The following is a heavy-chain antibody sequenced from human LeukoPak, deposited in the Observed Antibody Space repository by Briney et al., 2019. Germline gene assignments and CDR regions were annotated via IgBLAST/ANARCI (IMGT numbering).Heavy chain of an antibody. D-gene: IGHD6-19*01. CDR1: GYTLTELS. V-gene: IGHV1-24*01. Sequence: ASVKVSCKVSGYTLTELSMHWVRQAPGKGLEWMGGFDPEDGETIYAQKFQGRVTMTEDTSTDTAYMELSSLRSEDTAVYYCATAMAPYSSGWAPFDYWGQGTPVTVSS. CDR3: ATAMAPYSSGWAPFDY. J-gene: IGHJ4*02. CDR2: FDPEDGET.